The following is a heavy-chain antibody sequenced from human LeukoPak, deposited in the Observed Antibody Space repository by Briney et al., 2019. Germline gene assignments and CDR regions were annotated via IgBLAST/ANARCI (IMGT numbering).Heavy chain of an antibody. CDR1: GFTFRSYL. CDR2: INSDGSTT. CDR3: ARDDPNYSGSVAYDY. D-gene: IGHD3-10*01. V-gene: IGHV3-74*01. Sequence: GGSLRLSCAASGFTFRSYLLHWVRQPPGKGLVWVSRINSDGSTTTHADSVKGRFTISRDNAKNTLYLQMNSLSVEHTAVYYCARDDPNYSGSVAYDYWGQGTLVTVSS. J-gene: IGHJ4*02.